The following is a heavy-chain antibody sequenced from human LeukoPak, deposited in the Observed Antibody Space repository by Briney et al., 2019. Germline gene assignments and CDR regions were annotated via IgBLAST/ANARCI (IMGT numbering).Heavy chain of an antibody. V-gene: IGHV3-30*18. Sequence: GSSLRLFCAACGFIFSSYGMHWVRHAPGKGLEWVAVMSYDGSEKYYADSVKGRFTISRDNSKNTLYLQLDSLRAEDTAVYYCAKDGTWIQYFDYWGQGTLVIVSS. D-gene: IGHD5-18*01. J-gene: IGHJ4*02. CDR2: MSYDGSEK. CDR1: GFIFSSYG. CDR3: AKDGTWIQYFDY.